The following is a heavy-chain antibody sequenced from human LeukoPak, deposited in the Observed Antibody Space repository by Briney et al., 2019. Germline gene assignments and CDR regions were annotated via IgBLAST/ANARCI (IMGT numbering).Heavy chain of an antibody. J-gene: IGHJ3*02. CDR3: ARVHSVFGAFDI. Sequence: PSETLSLTCTVSGGSISSSSYYWGWIRQPPGKGLEWIGSIYYSDNTYYNPSLESRVTISVDTSKNQFSLRLTSVTAADTAVYYCARVHSVFGAFDIWGQGTMVTVSS. CDR1: GGSISSSSYY. D-gene: IGHD3-3*01. CDR2: IYYSDNT. V-gene: IGHV4-39*01.